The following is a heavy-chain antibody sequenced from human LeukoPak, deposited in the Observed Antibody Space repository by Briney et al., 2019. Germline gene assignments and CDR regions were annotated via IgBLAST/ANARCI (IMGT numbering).Heavy chain of an antibody. CDR1: GGSFSGYY. D-gene: IGHD5-18*01. CDR2: INHSGST. CDR3: ARGLRQLWLTPLIF. Sequence: SETLSLTCAVYGGSFSGYYWSWIRQPPGKGLEWIGEINHSGSTNYNPSLKSRVTISVDTSKNQFSLKLSSVTAADTAVYYCARGLRQLWLTPLIFWGQGTLVTVSS. J-gene: IGHJ4*02. V-gene: IGHV4-34*01.